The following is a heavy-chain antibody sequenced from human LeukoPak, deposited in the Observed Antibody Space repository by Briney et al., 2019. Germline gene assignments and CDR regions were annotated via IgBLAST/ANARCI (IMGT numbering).Heavy chain of an antibody. D-gene: IGHD3-10*01. CDR1: GFTFSRYW. J-gene: IGHJ4*02. V-gene: IGHV3-7*03. Sequence: PGGSLRLSRAASGFTFSRYWMSWVRHAPGKGLEWVANIKQDGSEKYYVDSVKGRFTISRDNAKNSLYLQMNSLRAEDTAVYYCARDGKAVEFGEFLDYWGQGTLVTVPS. CDR3: ARDGKAVEFGEFLDY. CDR2: IKQDGSEK.